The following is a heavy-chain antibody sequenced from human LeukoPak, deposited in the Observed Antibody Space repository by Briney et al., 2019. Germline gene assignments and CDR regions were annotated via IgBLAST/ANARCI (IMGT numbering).Heavy chain of an antibody. J-gene: IGHJ4*02. D-gene: IGHD3-22*01. CDR1: GYTFTGYY. CDR2: INPNRGGT. CDR3: ARGVYTMIVVVPFDY. Sequence: ASVKVSCKASGYTFTGYYMHWVRQAPGQGLEWMGRINPNRGGTNYAQKFQGRVTMTRDTSISPAYMELSRLRSGDPAVYYCARGVYTMIVVVPFDYWGQGTLVTVSS. V-gene: IGHV1-2*06.